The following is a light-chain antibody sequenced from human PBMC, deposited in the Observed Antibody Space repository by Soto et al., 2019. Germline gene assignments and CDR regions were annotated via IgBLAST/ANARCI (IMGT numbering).Light chain of an antibody. V-gene: IGLV2-14*03. CDR3: SSYTSSTTHVV. Sequence: QSVLTQPASVSGSPGQSITISCTGTSSDVGGYDYVSWYQQHAAKAPKLMIYDVSNRPLGVSNRFSGSKSGNTASLTISGLQAEDEADYYCSSYTSSTTHVVFGGGTKLTVL. J-gene: IGLJ2*01. CDR2: DVS. CDR1: SSDVGGYDY.